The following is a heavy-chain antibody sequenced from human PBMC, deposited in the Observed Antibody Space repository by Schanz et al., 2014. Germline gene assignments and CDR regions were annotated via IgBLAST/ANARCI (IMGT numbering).Heavy chain of an antibody. D-gene: IGHD6-13*01. J-gene: IGHJ6*02. V-gene: IGHV1-18*01. CDR2: ISAYNGNT. Sequence: QVQLVQSGAEVKKPGASVKVSCKAYGHTFTSYGISWVRQAPGQGLEWMGWISAYNGNTNYAQKLQGRVTMTTDTSTSTAYMELRSLRSDDTAVYYCARDNLVSSSWYNYYGMDVWGRGTTVTVSS. CDR3: ARDNLVSSSWYNYYGMDV. CDR1: GHTFTSYG.